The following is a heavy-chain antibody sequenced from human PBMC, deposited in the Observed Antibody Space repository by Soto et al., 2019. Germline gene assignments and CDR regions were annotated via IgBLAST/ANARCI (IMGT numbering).Heavy chain of an antibody. Sequence: QVQLVESGGGVVQPGRSLRLSCAASGFTFSSYNMHWVRQAPGKGLEWVTVISYDDGSNKSYADSVKGRFTISRDNSKNMLYLQMNSLRAEDTAVYYCARTTAVSGTPEFDYWGQGTLVTVSS. V-gene: IGHV3-30-3*01. D-gene: IGHD6-19*01. CDR2: ISYDDGSNK. CDR3: ARTTAVSGTPEFDY. J-gene: IGHJ4*02. CDR1: GFTFSSYN.